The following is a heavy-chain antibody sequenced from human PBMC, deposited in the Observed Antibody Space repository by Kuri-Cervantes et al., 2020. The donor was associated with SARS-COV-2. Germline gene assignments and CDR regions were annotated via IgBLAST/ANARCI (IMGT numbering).Heavy chain of an antibody. CDR2: ISGSGSYI. D-gene: IGHD4-17*01. J-gene: IGHJ6*03. Sequence: GGSLRLSCAASGFTLSRYTMNWVRQAPGKALEWVSSISGSGSYIYYADSVNGRFTISKESGENSLYLHMNSLRGDDTAVYYCARAYGFLRYIYYMDVWGRGTTVTVSS. CDR3: ARAYGFLRYIYYMDV. CDR1: GFTLSRYT. V-gene: IGHV3-21*01.